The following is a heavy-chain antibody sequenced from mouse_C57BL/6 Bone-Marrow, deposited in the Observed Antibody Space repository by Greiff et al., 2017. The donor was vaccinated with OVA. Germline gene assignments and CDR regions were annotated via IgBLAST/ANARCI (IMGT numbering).Heavy chain of an antibody. CDR3: TTAQATLGFAY. Sequence: EVKLVESGGGLVQPGGSMKLSCVASGFTFSNYWMNWVRQSPEKGLEWVAQIRLKSDNYATHYAESVKGRFTISRDDSKSSVYLQMNNLRAEDTGIYYCTTAQATLGFAYWGQGTLVTVSA. V-gene: IGHV6-3*01. J-gene: IGHJ3*01. D-gene: IGHD3-2*02. CDR2: IRLKSDNYAT. CDR1: GFTFSNYW.